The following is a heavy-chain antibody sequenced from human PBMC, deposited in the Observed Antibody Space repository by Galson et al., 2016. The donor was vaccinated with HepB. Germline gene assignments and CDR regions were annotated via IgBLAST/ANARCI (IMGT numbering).Heavy chain of an antibody. V-gene: IGHV1-2*02. CDR2: IKPNSGAT. D-gene: IGHD6-19*01. CDR3: ARPTVTGGYYYGLDV. J-gene: IGHJ6*04. CDR1: GYIFTGYY. Sequence: SVKVSCKGSGYIFTGYYIHWARQAPGQGLXXMGWIKPNSGATNYAQKFQGRVTMTKDTSTSTAYMELRGLTSNDTAAYCWARPTVTGGYYYGLDVWGKGTTVIFSS.